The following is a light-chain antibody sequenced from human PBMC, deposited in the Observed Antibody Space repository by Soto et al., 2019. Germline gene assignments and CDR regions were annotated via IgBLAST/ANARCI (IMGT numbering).Light chain of an antibody. CDR1: QSVSSSY. J-gene: IGKJ4*01. Sequence: EIVLTQGHGTLSWSAGGRATLSCEASQSVSSSYLAWYQQKPGQAPRLLIHDASNRATGIPDRLSGSGPGTDFPLTISRLEPEDFAVYYCQQYGSSPLTFGGGTKVDIK. V-gene: IGKV3-20*01. CDR3: QQYGSSPLT. CDR2: DAS.